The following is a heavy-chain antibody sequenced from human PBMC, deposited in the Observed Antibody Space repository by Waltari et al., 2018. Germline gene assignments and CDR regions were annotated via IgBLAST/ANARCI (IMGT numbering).Heavy chain of an antibody. Sequence: EVQLVESGGGLVQPGGSLRLSCTTSGFMFRTFLMSCVRQIPGKGLEWVATIWPDGSQTMYVDAVKGRFTVSRDNARNSLFLQTSSLRGDDTAVYYCARLSGSSTIYDFWGQGTLVTVSS. CDR3: ARLSGSSTIYDF. V-gene: IGHV3-7*01. CDR2: IWPDGSQT. J-gene: IGHJ4*02. CDR1: GFMFRTFL. D-gene: IGHD6-6*01.